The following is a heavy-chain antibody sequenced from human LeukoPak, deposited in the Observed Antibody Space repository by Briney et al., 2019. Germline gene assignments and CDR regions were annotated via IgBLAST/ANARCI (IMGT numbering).Heavy chain of an antibody. D-gene: IGHD4-17*01. CDR3: ARDPHDYGDTGGGPLPDY. Sequence: ASVKVSCKASGGTFSSYAISWVRQAPGQGLEWMGWINPNSGGTNYAQKFQGRVTMTRDTSISTAYMELSRLRSDDTAVYYCARDPHDYGDTGGGPLPDYWGQGPRVTVPS. V-gene: IGHV1-2*02. J-gene: IGHJ4*02. CDR2: INPNSGGT. CDR1: GGTFSSYA.